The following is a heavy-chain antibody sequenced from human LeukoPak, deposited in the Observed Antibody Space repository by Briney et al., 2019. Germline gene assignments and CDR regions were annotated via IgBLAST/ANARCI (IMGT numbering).Heavy chain of an antibody. CDR1: GYTFTSYD. CDR2: MNPNSGNT. CDR3: ARGYCSSTSCYKGVNWFDP. D-gene: IGHD2-2*02. J-gene: IGHJ5*02. Sequence: GASVKVSCKASGYTFTSYDINWVRQATGQGLEWMGWMNPNSGNTGYAQKFQGRVTMTRDTSISTAYMELSRLRSDDTAVYYCARGYCSSTSCYKGVNWFDPWGQGTLVTVSS. V-gene: IGHV1-8*01.